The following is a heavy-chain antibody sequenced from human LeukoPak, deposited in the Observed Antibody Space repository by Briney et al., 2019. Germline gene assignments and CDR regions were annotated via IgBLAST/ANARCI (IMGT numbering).Heavy chain of an antibody. J-gene: IGHJ4*02. D-gene: IGHD6-19*01. CDR1: GYTFTSYD. CDR2: MNPNSGNT. CDR3: ARVLVAGTSVSDY. Sequence: ASVKVSCKASGYTFTSYDINWVRQATGQGLEWMGWMNPNSGNTGYAQKFQGRVTMTRNTSISTAYMELRSLRSDDTAVYYCARVLVAGTSVSDYWGQGTLVTVSS. V-gene: IGHV1-8*01.